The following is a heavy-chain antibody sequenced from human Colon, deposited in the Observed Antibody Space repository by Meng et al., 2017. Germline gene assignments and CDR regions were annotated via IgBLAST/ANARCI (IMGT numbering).Heavy chain of an antibody. J-gene: IGHJ5*02. Sequence: QVQAEGSGPGLVQPSQTLSLTCTVSGGSISSGDYYWSWIRQPPGKGLEWIGYIYYSGSTYSNASLKSRVTISIDRSKNQFSLKLSSVTAADTAVYYCARDRKHYGERGWFDPWGQGTLVTVSS. CDR3: ARDRKHYGERGWFDP. CDR1: GGSISSGDYY. V-gene: IGHV4-30-4*01. CDR2: IYYSGST. D-gene: IGHD4-17*01.